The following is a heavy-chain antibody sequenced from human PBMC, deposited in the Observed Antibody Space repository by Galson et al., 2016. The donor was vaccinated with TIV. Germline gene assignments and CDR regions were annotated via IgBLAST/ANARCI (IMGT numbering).Heavy chain of an antibody. V-gene: IGHV3-66*02. D-gene: IGHD5-12*01. CDR3: ARDRVVDATYYYYYFGLDV. Sequence: SLRLSCAASGLPVSINYMTWVRQAPGKGLEWVSLISDGGKTFYPDSVKGRFTVSRDNSKDTLYLQMNSLRVEDAAVYYCARDRVVDATYYYYYFGLDVWGQGTAVTVSS. CDR1: GLPVSINY. J-gene: IGHJ6*02. CDR2: ISDGGKT.